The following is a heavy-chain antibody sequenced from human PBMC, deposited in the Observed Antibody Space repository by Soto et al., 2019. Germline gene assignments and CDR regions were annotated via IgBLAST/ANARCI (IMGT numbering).Heavy chain of an antibody. V-gene: IGHV3-7*01. Sequence: LRLSCAASGFTFSSYWMSWVRQAPGKGLEWVANIKQDGSEKYYVDSVKGRFTISRDNAKNSLYLQMNSLRAEDTAVYYCARIKLEHYYYYGMDVWGQGTTVTVSS. J-gene: IGHJ6*02. D-gene: IGHD1-1*01. CDR2: IKQDGSEK. CDR1: GFTFSSYW. CDR3: ARIKLEHYYYYGMDV.